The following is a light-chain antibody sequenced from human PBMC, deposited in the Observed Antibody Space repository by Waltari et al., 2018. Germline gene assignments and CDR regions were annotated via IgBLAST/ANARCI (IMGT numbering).Light chain of an antibody. CDR1: SSNIGNNP. CDR2: YNN. V-gene: IGLV1-44*01. J-gene: IGLJ3*02. Sequence: QSVLTQAPSASGTPGQRVIISCSGSSSNIGNNPVNWYQHVPGTAPKLLIFYNNERPSGVPDRLSGSKSGTSASLAISGLQSEDEADYYCASWDDGLNGWVFGGGTRLTVL. CDR3: ASWDDGLNGWV.